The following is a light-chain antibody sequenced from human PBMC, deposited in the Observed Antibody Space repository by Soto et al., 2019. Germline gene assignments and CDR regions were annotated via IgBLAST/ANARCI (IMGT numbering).Light chain of an antibody. Sequence: EIVLTQSPGTLSLSPGERATLSGRASQSVSSSYLAWYQQKPGQAPRLLIYDASSRATGIPDRFSGSGSGTDFTLTISRLEPEDFAVYYCQQYGRSYTFGQGTKLEIK. J-gene: IGKJ2*01. CDR2: DAS. CDR1: QSVSSSY. CDR3: QQYGRSYT. V-gene: IGKV3-20*01.